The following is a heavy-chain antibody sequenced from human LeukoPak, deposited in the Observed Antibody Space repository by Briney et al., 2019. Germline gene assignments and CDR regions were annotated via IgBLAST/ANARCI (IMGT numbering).Heavy chain of an antibody. CDR3: ARSTYYYDSSGYPGDY. V-gene: IGHV3-30*04. D-gene: IGHD3-22*01. CDR1: GFTFSSYV. J-gene: IGHJ4*02. Sequence: PGGSLRLSCAASGFTFSSYVMHWVRQAPGKGLEWVAIISYDGSNEYYADSVKGRFTISRDNAKNTLYLQMNSLRAEDTAVYYCARSTYYYDSSGYPGDYWGQGTLVTVSP. CDR2: ISYDGSNE.